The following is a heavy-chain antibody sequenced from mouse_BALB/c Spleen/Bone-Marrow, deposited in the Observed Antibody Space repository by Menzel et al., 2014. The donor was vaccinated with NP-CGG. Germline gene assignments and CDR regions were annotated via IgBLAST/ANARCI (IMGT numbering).Heavy chain of an antibody. J-gene: IGHJ2*01. V-gene: IGHV5-9-2*01. D-gene: IGHD2-2*01. CDR2: ISGGGNYT. CDR3: ARNYYGYDGYFDY. Sequence: EVQLQQSGGGLVKPGGSLKLSCAASGFTFSSNGMSWVRQTPEKRLEWVATISGGGNYTYYPDSVKGRFTTSRDNAKNNLYLQMSSLRSEDTALYYCARNYYGYDGYFDYWGQGTTLTVSS. CDR1: GFTFSSNG.